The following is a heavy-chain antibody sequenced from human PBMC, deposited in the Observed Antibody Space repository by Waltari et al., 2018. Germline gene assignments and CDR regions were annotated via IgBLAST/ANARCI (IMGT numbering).Heavy chain of an antibody. J-gene: IGHJ4*02. CDR3: ARGGSSSWYGD. D-gene: IGHD6-13*01. CDR2: IYYSGST. CDR1: GGSISSYY. V-gene: IGHV4-59*01. Sequence: QVQLQESGPGLVKPSETLSLTCTVPGGSISSYYWSWIRQPPGKGLEWIGYIYYSGSTNYNPSLKSRVTISVDTSKNQFSLKLSSVTAADTAVYYCARGGSSSWYGDWGQGTLVTVSS.